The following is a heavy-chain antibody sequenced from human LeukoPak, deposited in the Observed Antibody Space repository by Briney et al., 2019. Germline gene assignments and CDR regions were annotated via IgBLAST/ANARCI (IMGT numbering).Heavy chain of an antibody. CDR1: GYTFIGYY. D-gene: IGHD6-19*01. Sequence: ASVKVSCKASGYTFIGYYMHWVRQAPGQGLEWMGWINPNSGGTNYAQKFQGRVTMTRDTSISTAYMELSRLRSDDPAVYYCAREGQQWLVLSGFDPWGQGTLVTVSS. J-gene: IGHJ5*02. V-gene: IGHV1-2*02. CDR3: AREGQQWLVLSGFDP. CDR2: INPNSGGT.